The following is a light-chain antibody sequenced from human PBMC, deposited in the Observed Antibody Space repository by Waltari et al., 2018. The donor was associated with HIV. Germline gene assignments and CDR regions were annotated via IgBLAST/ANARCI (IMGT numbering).Light chain of an antibody. CDR2: SNN. Sequence: QSVLTQPPSASGTPGQRVTISCSGSRSNIGSNTVHWYQQLPGTAPKLLIYSNNQRPSGVPDRFSGSKSGTSASLAISGLQSEDEADYYCAAWDDSLNGLVVFGGGTKLTVL. CDR1: RSNIGSNT. CDR3: AAWDDSLNGLVV. J-gene: IGLJ2*01. V-gene: IGLV1-44*01.